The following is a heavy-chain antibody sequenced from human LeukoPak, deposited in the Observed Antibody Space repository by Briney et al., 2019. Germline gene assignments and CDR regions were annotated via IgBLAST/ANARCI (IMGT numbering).Heavy chain of an antibody. CDR2: ISGSGGST. V-gene: IGHV3-23*01. D-gene: IGHD4-23*01. Sequence: GGSLRLSCAASGLTFSSYAMSWVRQAPGKGLEWVSAISGSGGSTYYADSVKGRFTISRDNSKNTLYLQMNSLRGEDTAVYYCAKDSATVVTPYDYWGQGTLVTVSS. J-gene: IGHJ4*02. CDR1: GLTFSSYA. CDR3: AKDSATVVTPYDY.